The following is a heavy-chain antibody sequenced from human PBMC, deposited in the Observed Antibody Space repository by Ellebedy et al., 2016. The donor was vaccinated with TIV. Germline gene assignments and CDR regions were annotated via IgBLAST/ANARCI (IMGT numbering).Heavy chain of an antibody. D-gene: IGHD3-22*01. J-gene: IGHJ4*02. V-gene: IGHV1-8*01. CDR2: MNPNSGNT. Sequence: ASVKVSXXASGYTFTSYDINWVRQATGQGLEWMGWMNPNSGNTGYAQKFQGRVTMTEDTSTDTAYMELSSLRSEDTAVYYCATEGTYYYDSRSLDYWGQGTLVTVSS. CDR1: GYTFTSYD. CDR3: ATEGTYYYDSRSLDY.